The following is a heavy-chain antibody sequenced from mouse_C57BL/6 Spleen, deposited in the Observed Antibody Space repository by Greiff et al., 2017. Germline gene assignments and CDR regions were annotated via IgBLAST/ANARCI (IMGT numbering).Heavy chain of an antibody. CDR3: ARVSGYDEGFAY. V-gene: IGHV1-9*01. CDR1: GYTFTGYW. CDR2: ILPGSGST. J-gene: IGHJ3*01. D-gene: IGHD2-2*01. Sequence: QVQLQQSGAELMKPGASVKLSCKATGYTFTGYWIEWVKQRPGHGLEWIGEILPGSGSTNYTAKFKGKATFTADTSSNTAYMQLSSLTTEDSAIYYCARVSGYDEGFAYWGQGTLVTVSA.